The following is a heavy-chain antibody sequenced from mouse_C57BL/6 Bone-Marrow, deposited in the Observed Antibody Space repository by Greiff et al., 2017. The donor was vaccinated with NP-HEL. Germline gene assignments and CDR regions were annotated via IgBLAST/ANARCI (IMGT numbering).Heavy chain of an antibody. CDR2: ISSGSSTI. J-gene: IGHJ2*01. CDR1: GFTFSDYG. Sequence: DVMLVESGGCLVKPGGSLKLSCAASGFTFSDYGLHWVRQAPEKGLEWVAYISSGSSTIYYADTVKGRFTISRDNAKNTLFLQMTSLRSEDTAMYYCATPPYDGYPFDYWGQGTTLTVSS. V-gene: IGHV5-17*01. CDR3: ATPPYDGYPFDY. D-gene: IGHD2-3*01.